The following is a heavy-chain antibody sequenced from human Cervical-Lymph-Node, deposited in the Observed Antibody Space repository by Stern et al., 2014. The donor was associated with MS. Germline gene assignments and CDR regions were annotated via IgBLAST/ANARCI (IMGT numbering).Heavy chain of an antibody. Sequence: QLQLQESGPGLVKPSQTLSLTCTVSGGSISSGGYYWSWIRQHPGKGLEWIGYIYYSGSTYYNPSLKSRVTISVDTSKNQFSLKLSSVTAADTAVYYCARDSYGSGKYDYWGQGTLVTVSS. J-gene: IGHJ4*02. CDR3: ARDSYGSGKYDY. D-gene: IGHD3-10*01. CDR1: GGSISSGGYY. CDR2: IYYSGST. V-gene: IGHV4-31*03.